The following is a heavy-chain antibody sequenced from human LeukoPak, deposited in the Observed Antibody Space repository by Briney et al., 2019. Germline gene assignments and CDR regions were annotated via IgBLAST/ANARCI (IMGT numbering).Heavy chain of an antibody. CDR1: GFTFSSYG. CDR3: AKDSSYYYGSGRFY. CDR2: ISYDGSNK. J-gene: IGHJ4*02. Sequence: GGSLRLSCAASGFTFSSYGMHWVRQAPGKGLEWVAVISYDGSNKYYADSVKGRFTISRDNSENTLYLQMNSLRAEDTAVYYCAKDSSYYYGSGRFYWGQGTLVTVSS. D-gene: IGHD3-10*01. V-gene: IGHV3-30*18.